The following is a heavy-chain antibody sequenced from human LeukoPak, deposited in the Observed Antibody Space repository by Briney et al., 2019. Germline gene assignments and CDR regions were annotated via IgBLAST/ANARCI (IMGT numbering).Heavy chain of an antibody. Sequence: GGSLRLSCAASGFTFSSYGMHWVRQAPGKGLEYVSGINDNGGRTHYGDSVKGRFSISRDNSKNTLHLQMSTLRAEDTALYYCVKDVGGSYAFDYWGQGILVTVAS. D-gene: IGHD1-26*01. J-gene: IGHJ4*02. CDR3: VKDVGGSYAFDY. CDR1: GFTFSSYG. V-gene: IGHV3-64D*09. CDR2: INDNGGRT.